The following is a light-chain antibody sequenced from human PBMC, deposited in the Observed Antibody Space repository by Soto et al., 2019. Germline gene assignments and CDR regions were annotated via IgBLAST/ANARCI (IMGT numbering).Light chain of an antibody. V-gene: IGKV3-20*01. CDR1: QTVASPY. CDR3: QQYDNSVYT. CDR2: GTS. J-gene: IGKJ2*01. Sequence: EIVLTQSPGTLSLSPGERATLSCRTSQTVASPYLAWYQQRVGQAPRLLIYGTSTRATGIPDRFSGTGSGTDFTLTISRLEPEDSAGDYCQQYDNSVYTFGQGTKLEIK.